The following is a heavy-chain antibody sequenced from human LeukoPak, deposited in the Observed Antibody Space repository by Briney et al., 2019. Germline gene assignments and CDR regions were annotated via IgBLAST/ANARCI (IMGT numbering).Heavy chain of an antibody. CDR3: ARSEVPFGADY. J-gene: IGHJ4*02. CDR2: IRQDGSEK. V-gene: IGHV3-7*03. CDR1: GFSISSYW. Sequence: PGGSLRLSCAASGFSISSYWMSWVRQAPGKGLEWVANIRQDGSEKYYVDSVKGRFTISRDNAKNSLYLQMNSLRAEDTAVYYCARSEVPFGADYWGQGTLVTVSS. D-gene: IGHD2-2*01.